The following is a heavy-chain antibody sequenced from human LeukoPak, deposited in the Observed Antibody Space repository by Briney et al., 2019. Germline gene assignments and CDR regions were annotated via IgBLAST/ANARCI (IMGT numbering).Heavy chain of an antibody. CDR3: ARDSFYGSGSYTWFDP. CDR2: MNPNSGNT. V-gene: IGHV1-8*01. J-gene: IGHJ5*02. CDR1: GYTFTSYD. Sequence: ASVKVSCKASGYTFTSYDINWVRQATGQGLEWMGWMNPNSGNTGYAQKFQGRVTMTRNTSISTAYMELSSLRSEDTAVYYCARDSFYGSGSYTWFDPWGQGTLVTVSS. D-gene: IGHD3-10*01.